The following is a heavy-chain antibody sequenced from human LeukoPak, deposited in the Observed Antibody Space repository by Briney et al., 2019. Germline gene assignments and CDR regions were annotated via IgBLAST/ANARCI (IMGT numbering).Heavy chain of an antibody. J-gene: IGHJ5*02. CDR1: GYSFTSYW. CDR3: ARPNLYGSGPEGWFDP. V-gene: IGHV5-51*01. CDR2: IYPGDSDT. D-gene: IGHD3-10*01. Sequence: GESLKISCKGSGYSFTSYWIGWVRQMPGKGLEWMGIIYPGDSDTRYSPSFQGQVTISADKSISTAYLQWSSPKASDTAMYYCARPNLYGSGPEGWFDPWGQGTLVTVSS.